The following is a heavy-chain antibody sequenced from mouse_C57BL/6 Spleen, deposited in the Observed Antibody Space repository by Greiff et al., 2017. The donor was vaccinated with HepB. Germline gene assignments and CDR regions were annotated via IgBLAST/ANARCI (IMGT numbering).Heavy chain of an antibody. CDR2: IYPGDGDT. J-gene: IGHJ3*01. CDR3: ARSEAITTFAY. V-gene: IGHV1-82*01. D-gene: IGHD1-1*01. Sequence: VQLQQSGPELVKPGASVKISCKASGYALSSSWMNWVKQRPGKGLEWIGRIYPGDGDTNYNGKFKGKATLTADKSSSTAYMQLSSLTSEDSAVYFCARSEAITTFAYWGQGTLVTVSA. CDR1: GYALSSSW.